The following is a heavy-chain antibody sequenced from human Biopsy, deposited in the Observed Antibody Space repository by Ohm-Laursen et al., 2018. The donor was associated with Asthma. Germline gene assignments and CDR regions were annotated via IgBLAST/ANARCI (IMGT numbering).Heavy chain of an antibody. CDR1: GGSMTPTSHY. V-gene: IGHV4-39*01. CDR2: ISYGGKT. D-gene: IGHD3-3*01. CDR3: ARRITIFGVVQKDHGMDA. J-gene: IGHJ6*02. Sequence: SDTLSLPCVVSGGSMTPTSHYWDWIRQAPGKGLEWIGYISYGGKTSYNPSLKNRVTISKDTSKHQFSLRLTSVTAADTAVYFCARRITIFGVVQKDHGMDAWGQGTTVIVSS.